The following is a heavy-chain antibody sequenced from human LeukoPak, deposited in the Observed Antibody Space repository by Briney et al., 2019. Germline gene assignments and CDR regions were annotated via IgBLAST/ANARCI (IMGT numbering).Heavy chain of an antibody. CDR2: IYYSGST. Sequence: SETLSLTCTLSGGSVSSGSYYGSCIRPPPGKGLEGFGYIYYSGSTHYNPSLKSRVTISVDTSNNQFSLKLSAETAADTAVYSWARGGRWLQFNYWGQGTLVTVAS. V-gene: IGHV4-61*01. J-gene: IGHJ4*02. D-gene: IGHD5-24*01. CDR1: GGSVSSGSYY. CDR3: ARGGRWLQFNY.